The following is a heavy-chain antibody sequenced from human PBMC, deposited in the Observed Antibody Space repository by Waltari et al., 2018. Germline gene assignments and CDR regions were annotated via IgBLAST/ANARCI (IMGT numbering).Heavy chain of an antibody. Sequence: QVQLVESGGGVVQPGRSLRLSCAASGFPFSSYGMHWVRQAPGKGLEWVAVIWYDGSNKYYADSVKGRFTISRDKSKNTLYLQMNSLRAEDTAVYYCARGSITMVPDGGFDYWGQGTLVTVSS. CDR1: GFPFSSYG. D-gene: IGHD3-10*01. CDR2: IWYDGSNK. V-gene: IGHV3-33*01. J-gene: IGHJ4*02. CDR3: ARGSITMVPDGGFDY.